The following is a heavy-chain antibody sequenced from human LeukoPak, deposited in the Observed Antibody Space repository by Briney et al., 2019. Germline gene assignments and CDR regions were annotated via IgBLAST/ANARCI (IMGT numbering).Heavy chain of an antibody. CDR2: IYYSGST. J-gene: IGHJ4*02. CDR1: GGSISSYY. CDR3: AXXYSGYXPGDY. V-gene: IGHV4-59*01. Sequence: SETLSLTCTVSGGSISSYYWSWIRQPPGKGLEWIGYIYYSGSTNYNPSLKSRVTISVDTSKNQFSLELSSVAAADTAVYYCAXXYSGYXPGDYWGQXXLVT. D-gene: IGHD5-12*01.